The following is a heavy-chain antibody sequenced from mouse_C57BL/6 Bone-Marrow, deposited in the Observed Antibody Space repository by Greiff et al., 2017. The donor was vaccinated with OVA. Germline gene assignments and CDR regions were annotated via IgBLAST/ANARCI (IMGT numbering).Heavy chain of an antibody. J-gene: IGHJ2*01. CDR2: IWWDDAK. CDR3: ARIALIYYYGSSSDY. Sequence: QVTLKVSGPGILQPSQTLSLTCSFSGFSLSTFGMGVGWIRQPSGKGLVWLAHIWWDDAKYYNTDLKSRLTISKDTSKNQVFLKIANWDTADTATYYCARIALIYYYGSSSDYWGQGTTLTVSS. V-gene: IGHV8-8*01. CDR1: GFSLSTFGMG. D-gene: IGHD1-1*01.